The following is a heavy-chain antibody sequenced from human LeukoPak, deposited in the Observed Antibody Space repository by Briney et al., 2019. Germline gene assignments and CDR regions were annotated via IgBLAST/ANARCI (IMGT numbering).Heavy chain of an antibody. CDR3: ARSAAARRGLYFDY. CDR2: IYPGDSET. J-gene: IGHJ4*02. D-gene: IGHD6-6*01. Sequence: PGESLKISCRGSGFTFISYWIGRVRQMPGKGLEWMGIIYPGDSETRHSPSFQGQVTISADNSITTAYLQCSSLKGSDTAMYYCARSAAARRGLYFDYWGQGTLVTISS. CDR1: GFTFISYW. V-gene: IGHV5-51*01.